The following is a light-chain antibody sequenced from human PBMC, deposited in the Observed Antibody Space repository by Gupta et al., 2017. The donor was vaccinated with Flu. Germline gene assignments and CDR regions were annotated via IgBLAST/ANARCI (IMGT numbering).Light chain of an antibody. CDR3: GTWDNSRSGWV. CDR1: SSNIGNNY. CDR2: ESN. Sequence: KVTITCSGSSSNIGNNYVSWYQQFPGAAPKLLIYESNKRPSGIPDRFSGSKSGTSATLGITGLQTGEEADYYCGTWDNSRSGWVFGGGTKLTVL. V-gene: IGLV1-51*02. J-gene: IGLJ3*02.